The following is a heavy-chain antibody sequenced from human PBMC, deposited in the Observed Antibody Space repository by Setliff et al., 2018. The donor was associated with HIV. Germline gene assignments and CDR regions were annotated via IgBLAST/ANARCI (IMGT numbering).Heavy chain of an antibody. V-gene: IGHV4-39*01. CDR3: ARVQVGGYNFYFDY. D-gene: IGHD5-12*01. Sequence: SESLSLTCRVSGGSVSSTSNYWGWIRQPPGKGLEWIGSIYYRGSTYCNPSLKSRVTISVDTSKNQLSLKLSSVTAADTAVYYCARVQVGGYNFYFDYWGQGTLVTVSS. CDR2: IYYRGST. CDR1: GGSVSSTSNY. J-gene: IGHJ4*02.